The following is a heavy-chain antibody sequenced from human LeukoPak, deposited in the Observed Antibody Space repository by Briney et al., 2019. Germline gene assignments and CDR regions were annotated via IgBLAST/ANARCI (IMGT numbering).Heavy chain of an antibody. J-gene: IGHJ4*02. CDR2: IYHSGST. CDR3: VRGGNSEGVYFDY. Sequence: PSQTLSLTCAVSCGSISSGGYSWSWIRQPPGKGLELIGYIYHSGSTYYNPSLKSRVTISVDRSKNQFSLKLSSVTAADTAVYYCVRGGNSEGVYFDYWGQGTLVTVSS. V-gene: IGHV4-30-2*01. D-gene: IGHD4-23*01. CDR1: CGSISSGGYS.